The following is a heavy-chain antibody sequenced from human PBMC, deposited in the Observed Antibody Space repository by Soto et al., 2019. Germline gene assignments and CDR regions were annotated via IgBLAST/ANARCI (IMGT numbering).Heavy chain of an antibody. J-gene: IGHJ5*02. CDR3: AKVYRAYDFWSGYSRYNWFAP. CDR2: ISGSGGST. Sequence: GGSLRLSCAASGFTFSSYAMSWVRQAPGKGLEWVSAISGSGGSTYYADSVKGRFTISRDNSKNTLYLQMNSLRAEDTAVYYCAKVYRAYDFWSGYSRYNWFAPWGQGTLVTVSS. D-gene: IGHD3-3*01. CDR1: GFTFSSYA. V-gene: IGHV3-23*01.